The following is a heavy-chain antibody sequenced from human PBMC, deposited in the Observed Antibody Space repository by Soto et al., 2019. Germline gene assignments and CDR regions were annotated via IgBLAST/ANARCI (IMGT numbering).Heavy chain of an antibody. Sequence: PGGSMRLSCAASGLTFSTYAVNWVRQAPGKGLEWVSSISGSGNYTHYADFLRGRFTISRDNAKTSLYLQMNSLRAEDTAVYYCAREGINNYNEYYFDTWGQATVVTVSS. J-gene: IGHJ4*02. CDR3: AREGINNYNEYYFDT. D-gene: IGHD4-4*01. V-gene: IGHV3-21*01. CDR2: ISGSGNYT. CDR1: GLTFSTYA.